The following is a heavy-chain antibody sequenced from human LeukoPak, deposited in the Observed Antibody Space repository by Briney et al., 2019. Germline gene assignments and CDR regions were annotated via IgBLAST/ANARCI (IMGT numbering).Heavy chain of an antibody. D-gene: IGHD5-24*01. CDR3: ARVATISETGYFDF. J-gene: IGHJ4*03. CDR1: LRSYLSSL. Sequence: SETLSLTRPCNLRSYLSSLWGGIGQSPGKGLEWIAEIDHRGDTNYNPSVKSRVTISVDTSKNQFSLKVRSLSAADTAVAYCARVATISETGYFDFWGQGTPVTVSS. CDR2: IDHRGDT. V-gene: IGHV4-34*01.